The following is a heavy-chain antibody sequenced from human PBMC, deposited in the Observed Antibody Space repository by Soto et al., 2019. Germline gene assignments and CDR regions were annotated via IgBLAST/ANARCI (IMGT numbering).Heavy chain of an antibody. D-gene: IGHD3-22*01. J-gene: IGHJ3*02. CDR2: IYYSGST. V-gene: IGHV4-39*01. CDR1: GGSISSSSYY. CDR3: ARRSSWDDSLFDI. Sequence: SETLSLTCTVSGGSISSSSYYWGWIRQPPGKGLEWIGSIYYSGSTYYNPSLKSRVTISVDTSKNQFSLKLSSVTAADTAVYYFARRSSWDDSLFDIWGQGSMVTVSS.